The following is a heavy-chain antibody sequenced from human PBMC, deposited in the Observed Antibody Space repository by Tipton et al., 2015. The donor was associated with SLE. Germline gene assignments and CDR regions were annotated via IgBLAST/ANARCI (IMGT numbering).Heavy chain of an antibody. CDR3: AKGGAGGLFFDS. CDR1: GFTFRSSS. CDR2: IYYGARR. Sequence: SLRLSCVASGFTFRSSSMAWVRRAPGRGLEWVSIIYYGARRYSRDSVKGRFTISRDDPKNTLDLQMDSLRAEDTGIYYCAKGGAGGLFFDSWGQGTLVTVSS. D-gene: IGHD3/OR15-3a*01. V-gene: IGHV3-23*03. J-gene: IGHJ4*02.